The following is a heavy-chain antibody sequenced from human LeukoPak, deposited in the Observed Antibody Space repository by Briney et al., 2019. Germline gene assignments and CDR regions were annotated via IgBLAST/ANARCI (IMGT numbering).Heavy chain of an antibody. CDR2: FDPEDGET. J-gene: IGHJ6*03. Sequence: GASVKVSCKVSGSTLTDLSIHWVRQVPGEGLEWMGGFDPEDGETIYAQKFQGRVTMPEDTSTDTAYMELSSLRSEDTAVYYCATVSVVVPPVKYYMEVWGKGTTVTVSS. CDR1: GSTLTDLS. D-gene: IGHD2-2*01. V-gene: IGHV1-24*01. CDR3: ATVSVVVPPVKYYMEV.